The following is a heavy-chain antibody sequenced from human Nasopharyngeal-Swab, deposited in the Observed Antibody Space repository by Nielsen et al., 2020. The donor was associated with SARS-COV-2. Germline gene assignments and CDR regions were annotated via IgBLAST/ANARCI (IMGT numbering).Heavy chain of an antibody. CDR1: GYTFTSYG. J-gene: IGHJ6*02. Sequence: ASVKVSCKASGYTFTSYGISWVRQPPGQGLEWMGWISAYNGNTNYAQKLQGRVTMTTDTSTSTAYMELRSLRSDDTAVYYCARENIVVVPAATYYYGMDVWGQGTTVTVSS. D-gene: IGHD2-2*01. CDR3: ARENIVVVPAATYYYGMDV. CDR2: ISAYNGNT. V-gene: IGHV1-18*01.